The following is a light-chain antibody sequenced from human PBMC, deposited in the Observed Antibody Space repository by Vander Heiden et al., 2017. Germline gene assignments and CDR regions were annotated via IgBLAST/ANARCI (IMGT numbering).Light chain of an antibody. CDR1: QSVSSY. CDR2: DAS. J-gene: IGKJ5*01. Sequence: EIVLLQSPATLSLSPGERATLACRGSQSVSSYLAWYQQKPGQAPRLLIYDASNRATGIPARFSGSGSGTDFTLTISSLEPEDFAVYYCQQRSNWPPITFGQGTRLEIK. V-gene: IGKV3-11*01. CDR3: QQRSNWPPIT.